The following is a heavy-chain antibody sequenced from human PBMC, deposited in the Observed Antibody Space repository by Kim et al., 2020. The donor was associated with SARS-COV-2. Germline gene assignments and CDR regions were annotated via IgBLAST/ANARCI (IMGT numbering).Heavy chain of an antibody. CDR2: ISAYNGNT. D-gene: IGHD3-10*01. CDR3: ARDPTLYGSGSYVLHWVDP. V-gene: IGHV1-18*04. J-gene: IGHJ5*02. CDR1: GYTFTSYG. Sequence: ASVKVSCKASGYTFTSYGISWVRQAPGQGLEWMGWISAYNGNTNYAQKLQGRVTMTTDTSTSTAYMELRSLRSDDTAVYYCARDPTLYGSGSYVLHWVDPWGEGTLVTISS.